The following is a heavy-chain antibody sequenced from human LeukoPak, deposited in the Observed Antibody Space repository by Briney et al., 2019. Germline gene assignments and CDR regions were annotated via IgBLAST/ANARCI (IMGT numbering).Heavy chain of an antibody. D-gene: IGHD3-10*01. J-gene: IGHJ4*02. CDR3: ASQGAMVRGVNIRKGFDY. CDR2: ISGSGGST. Sequence: GGSLRLSCAASGFTFSSYAMSWVRQAPGKGLEWVSAISGSGGSTYYADSVKGRFTISRDNSKNTLYLQMNSLKAEDTAVDYCASQGAMVRGVNIRKGFDYWGQGTLVTVSS. CDR1: GFTFSSYA. V-gene: IGHV3-23*01.